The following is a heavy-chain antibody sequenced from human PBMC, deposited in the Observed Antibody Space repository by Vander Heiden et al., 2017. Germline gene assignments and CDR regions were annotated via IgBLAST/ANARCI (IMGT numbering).Heavy chain of an antibody. CDR3: ARESVAGSLGPDY. D-gene: IGHD1-26*01. Sequence: QVPLQQCGAGLLKPSGTLSLPCAVYGGSFSGYYWSWIRQSPGKGLQWIGKIKNIGSTDYNPSLKSRVTLSVDTSKNQFSLKLNSVTAADTAVYYCARESVAGSLGPDYWGQGALVTVSS. CDR2: IKNIGST. CDR1: GGSFSGYY. J-gene: IGHJ4*02. V-gene: IGHV4-34*02.